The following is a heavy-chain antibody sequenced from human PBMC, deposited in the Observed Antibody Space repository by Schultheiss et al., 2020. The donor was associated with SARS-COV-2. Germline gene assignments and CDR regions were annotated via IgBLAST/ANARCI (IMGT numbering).Heavy chain of an antibody. D-gene: IGHD3-22*01. Sequence: GGSLRLSCAASGFTFSSYAMSWVRQAPGKGLEWVSAISGSGGSTYYADSVKGRFTISRDNSKNTLYLQMNSLRAEDTAVYYCAKDRTLRYYDRTNYYYYMDVWGKGTTVTVSS. CDR1: GFTFSSYA. CDR2: ISGSGGST. V-gene: IGHV3-23*01. J-gene: IGHJ6*03. CDR3: AKDRTLRYYDRTNYYYYMDV.